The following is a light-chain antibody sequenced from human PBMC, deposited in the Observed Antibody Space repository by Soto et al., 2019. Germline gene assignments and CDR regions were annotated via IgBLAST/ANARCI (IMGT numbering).Light chain of an antibody. CDR2: GAS. Sequence: VLPQSPDTLSLSPGDRVTLSCRASQSVRSTFLAWYQQKPGQAPRLLIYGASNRATGIPDRFSGSASGTDFTLTISRLEPDDSAVYYCQQYHDSPMNTFGQGTKLDIK. CDR1: QSVRSTF. J-gene: IGKJ2*01. CDR3: QQYHDSPMNT. V-gene: IGKV3-20*01.